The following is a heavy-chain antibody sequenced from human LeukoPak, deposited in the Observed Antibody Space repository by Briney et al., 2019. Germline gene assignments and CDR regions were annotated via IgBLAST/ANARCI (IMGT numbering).Heavy chain of an antibody. Sequence: GGSLRLSCAASGFTFSSYSMNWVRQAPGKGLEWVSSISSSGSYIYYADSVKGRFTISRDNAKNSLYLQMNSLRAEDTAVYYCARVVEEVVTGYYFDYWGQGTLATVSS. V-gene: IGHV3-21*01. J-gene: IGHJ4*02. CDR3: ARVVEEVVTGYYFDY. CDR2: ISSSGSYI. CDR1: GFTFSSYS. D-gene: IGHD2-21*02.